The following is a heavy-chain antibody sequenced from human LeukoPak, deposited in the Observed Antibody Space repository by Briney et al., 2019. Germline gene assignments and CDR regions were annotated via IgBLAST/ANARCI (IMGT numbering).Heavy chain of an antibody. J-gene: IGHJ3*02. V-gene: IGHV1-69*05. D-gene: IGHD1-26*01. CDR2: IIPIFGTA. CDR1: GGIFSSYA. CDR3: ARDRAESIVGAIVDAFDI. Sequence: ASVKVSCKASGGIFSSYAISWVLQAPGQGLEWMGGIIPIFGTANYAQKFQGRVTITTDESTSTAYMELSSLRSEDTAVYYCARDRAESIVGAIVDAFDIWGQGTMVTVSS.